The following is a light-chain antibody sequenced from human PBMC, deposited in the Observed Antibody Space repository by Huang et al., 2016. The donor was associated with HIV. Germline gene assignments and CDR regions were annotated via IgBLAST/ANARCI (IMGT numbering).Light chain of an antibody. CDR3: QQSVKTPRT. Sequence: DIQITQSPSSLSASVGDRVTITCRASQNINKYLNWYQQQPGKAPKLLISGASTLQSGVPSAFSGSGSGTDFTLTISSLQPEDSEVYFCQQSVKTPRTFGQGTKLEI. V-gene: IGKV1-39*01. CDR1: QNINKY. CDR2: GAS. J-gene: IGKJ2*01.